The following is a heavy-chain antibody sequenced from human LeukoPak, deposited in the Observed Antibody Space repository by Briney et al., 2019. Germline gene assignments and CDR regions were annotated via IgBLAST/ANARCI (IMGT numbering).Heavy chain of an antibody. CDR3: ARHNGGSSGWYGGWFDP. D-gene: IGHD6-19*01. Sequence: GGSLRLSCAASGFTFSSYGMHWVRQAPGKGLEWVSLIWYDGSNKYYADSVKGRFTISRDNSKNTLYLQMNSLRAEDTAVYYCARHNGGSSGWYGGWFDPWGQGTLVTVSS. V-gene: IGHV3-33*01. J-gene: IGHJ5*02. CDR1: GFTFSSYG. CDR2: IWYDGSNK.